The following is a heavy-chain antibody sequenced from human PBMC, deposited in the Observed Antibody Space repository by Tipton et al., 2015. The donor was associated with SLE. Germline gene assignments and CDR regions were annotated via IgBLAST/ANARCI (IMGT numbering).Heavy chain of an antibody. CDR2: IYYSGNT. CDR3: AAGIAARRGYYYYYYYMDV. D-gene: IGHD6-6*01. Sequence: TLSLTCSVSGGSVSSSTYYWGWIRQPPGKGLEWIGSIYYSGNTYYNPSLKSRVTISVDTSKNQFSLKLSSVTAADTAVYYCAAGIAARRGYYYYYYYMDVWGKGTTVTVSS. CDR1: GGSVSSSTYY. J-gene: IGHJ6*03. V-gene: IGHV4-39*07.